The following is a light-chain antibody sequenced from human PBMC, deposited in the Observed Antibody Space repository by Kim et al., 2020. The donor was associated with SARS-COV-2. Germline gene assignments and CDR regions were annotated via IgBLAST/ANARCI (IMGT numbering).Light chain of an antibody. CDR3: CSYAASSSLV. V-gene: IGLV2-11*02. Sequence: SVPITCTGTRSDVGGYNYVSWYQHQPGKPPTLMIYGVTDRPSGVPDRFSGSKSGNTASLTISGLQAEDEADYYCCSYAASSSLVFGGGTQLTVL. CDR2: GVT. J-gene: IGLJ3*02. CDR1: RSDVGGYNY.